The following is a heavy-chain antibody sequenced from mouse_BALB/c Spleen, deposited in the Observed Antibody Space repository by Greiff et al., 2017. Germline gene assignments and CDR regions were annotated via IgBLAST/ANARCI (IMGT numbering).Heavy chain of an antibody. CDR2: IDPENGNT. CDR3: ARIYDGYYRFAY. D-gene: IGHD2-3*01. V-gene: IGHV14-1*02. J-gene: IGHJ3*01. Sequence: EVKLMESGAELVRPGALVKLSCKASGFNIKDYYMHWVKQRPEQGLEWIGWIDPENGNTIYDPKFQGKASITADTSSNTAYLQLSSLTSEDTAVYYCARIYDGYYRFAYWGQGTLVTVSA. CDR1: GFNIKDYY.